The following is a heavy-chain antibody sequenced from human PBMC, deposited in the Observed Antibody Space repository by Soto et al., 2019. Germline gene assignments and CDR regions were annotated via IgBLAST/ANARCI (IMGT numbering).Heavy chain of an antibody. CDR3: ASWDESYYGMDV. Sequence: PSETLSLTCAVYGGSFSGYYWSWIRQPPGKGLEWIGEINHSGSTNYNPSLKSRVTISVDTSKNQFSLKLSSVTAADTAVYYCASWDESYYGMDVWGQGTTVTVSS. D-gene: IGHD1-26*01. J-gene: IGHJ6*02. CDR1: GGSFSGYY. CDR2: INHSGST. V-gene: IGHV4-34*01.